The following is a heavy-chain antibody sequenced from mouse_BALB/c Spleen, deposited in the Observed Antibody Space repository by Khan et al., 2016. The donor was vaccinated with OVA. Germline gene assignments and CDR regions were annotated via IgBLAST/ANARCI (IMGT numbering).Heavy chain of an antibody. V-gene: IGHV3-2*02. CDR3: ARVGYDGYVMDY. Sequence: EVQLVESGPGLVKPSQSLSLTCTVTGYSITSDYAWNWIRQFPGNKLEWMGYISYSGSTSYNPSLKSRISITRDTSKNQFFLQLNSVTTEDTATYYCARVGYDGYVMDYWGQGTSVTVSS. J-gene: IGHJ4*01. CDR1: GYSITSDYA. D-gene: IGHD2-2*01. CDR2: ISYSGST.